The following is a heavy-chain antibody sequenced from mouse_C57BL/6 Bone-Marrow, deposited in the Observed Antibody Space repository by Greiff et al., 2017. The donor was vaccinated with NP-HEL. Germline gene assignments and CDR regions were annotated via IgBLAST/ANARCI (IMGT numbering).Heavy chain of an antibody. V-gene: IGHV5-17*01. D-gene: IGHD4-1*01. CDR3: ARRTGTGFAY. CDR2: ISSGSSTI. Sequence: DVHLVESGGGLVKPGGSLKLSCAASGFTFSDYGMHWVRQAPEKGLEWVAYISSGSSTIYYADTVKGRFTISRDNAKNTLFLQMTRLRSEDTAMYYCARRTGTGFAYWGQGTLVTVSA. CDR1: GFTFSDYG. J-gene: IGHJ3*01.